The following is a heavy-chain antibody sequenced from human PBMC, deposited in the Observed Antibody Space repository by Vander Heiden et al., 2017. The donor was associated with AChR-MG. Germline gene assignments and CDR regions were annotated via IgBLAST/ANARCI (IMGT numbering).Heavy chain of an antibody. D-gene: IGHD6-19*01. CDR2: ISASNGKK. V-gene: IGHV1-18*01. Sequence: QVQLVQSGAEVKKPGASVKVSCKASGYTFTSYGISWVRQAPGQGLEGMGWISASNGKKNYAQKRKGRVTMTTDTSTSTAYMELRSLRSDDTAVYYCAASGPGYSSGWYTDDGVLDAFDIWGQGTMVTVSS. J-gene: IGHJ3*02. CDR3: AASGPGYSSGWYTDDGVLDAFDI. CDR1: GYTFTSYG.